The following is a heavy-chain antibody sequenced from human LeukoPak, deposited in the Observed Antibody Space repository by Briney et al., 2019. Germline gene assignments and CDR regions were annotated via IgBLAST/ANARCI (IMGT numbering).Heavy chain of an antibody. CDR1: GYTFTSYY. CDR2: INPSGGST. J-gene: IGHJ4*02. CDR3: ASPPSGYDWGFDY. V-gene: IGHV1-46*01. D-gene: IGHD5-12*01. Sequence: ASVKVSCKASGYTFTSYYTYWVRQAPGLGLEWMGMINPSGGSTSYAQKFQGRVTMTRDTSISTAYMELSRLRSDDTAVYYCASPPSGYDWGFDYWGQGTLVTVSS.